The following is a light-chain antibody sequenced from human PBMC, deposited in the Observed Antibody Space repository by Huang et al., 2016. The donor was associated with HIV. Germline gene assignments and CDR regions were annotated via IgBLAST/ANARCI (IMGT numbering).Light chain of an antibody. J-gene: IGKJ3*01. V-gene: IGKV3-20*01. CDR3: QQYGGSPLFT. Sequence: EVVLTQSPGTLSLSPGERATLSCRASQPLSSSYVAWYQQKPGQSPRLFIYATSNRAADIPDRFSGSGSGTDFTLTISRLEPEDFAVYYYQQYGGSPLFTFGPGTKVDIK. CDR1: QPLSSSY. CDR2: ATS.